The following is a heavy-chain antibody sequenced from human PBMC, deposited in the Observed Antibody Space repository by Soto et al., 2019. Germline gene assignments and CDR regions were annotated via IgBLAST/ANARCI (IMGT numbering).Heavy chain of an antibody. D-gene: IGHD2-2*01. CDR3: AKDGCSSTSCYVNYYYYYMDV. V-gene: IGHV3-23*01. J-gene: IGHJ6*03. CDR2: ISGSGGST. Sequence: EVQLLESGGGLVQPGGSLRLSCAASGFTFSSYVMSWVRQAPGKGLEWVSAISGSGGSTYYADSVKGRFTISRDNSKNTLYLQMNSLRAEDTAVYYCAKDGCSSTSCYVNYYYYYMDVWGKGTTVTVSS. CDR1: GFTFSSYV.